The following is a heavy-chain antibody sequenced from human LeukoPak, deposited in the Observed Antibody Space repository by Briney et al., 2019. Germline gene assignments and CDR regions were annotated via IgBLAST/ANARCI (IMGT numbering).Heavy chain of an antibody. CDR3: ARRGFPFYYYYGMDV. Sequence: ASVKVSCKASGYTFTSYGISWVRQAPGQGLEWMGWISAYNGNTNYAQKLQGRVTMTTDTSTSTAYMELRSLISDDTAVYYCARRGFPFYYYYGMDVWGQGTTVTVSS. CDR2: ISAYNGNT. CDR1: GYTFTSYG. V-gene: IGHV1-18*01. J-gene: IGHJ6*02.